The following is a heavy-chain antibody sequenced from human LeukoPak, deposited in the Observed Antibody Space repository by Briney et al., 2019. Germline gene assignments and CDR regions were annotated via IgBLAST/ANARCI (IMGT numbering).Heavy chain of an antibody. V-gene: IGHV3-21*01. CDR3: ARDPEGGWYAFDI. CDR1: GFTFSSYS. Sequence: GGSLRLSCAASGFTFSSYSMNWVRRAPGKGLEWVSSISSSSSYIYYADSVKGRFTISRDNAKNSLYLQMNSLRAEDTAVYYCARDPEGGWYAFDIWGQGTMVTVSS. J-gene: IGHJ3*02. CDR2: ISSSSSYI.